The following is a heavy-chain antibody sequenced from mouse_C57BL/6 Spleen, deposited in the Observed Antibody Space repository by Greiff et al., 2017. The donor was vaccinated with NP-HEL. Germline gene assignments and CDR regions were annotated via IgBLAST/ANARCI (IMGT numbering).Heavy chain of an antibody. CDR2: IDPANGNT. CDR3: ARNWDRVYYAMDY. V-gene: IGHV14-3*01. D-gene: IGHD4-1*01. CDR1: GFNIKNTY. J-gene: IGHJ4*01. Sequence: EVQRVESVAELVRPGASVKLSCTASGFNIKNTYMHWVKQRPEQGLEWIGRIDPANGNTKYAPKFQGKATITADTSSNTAYLQLSSLTSEDTAIYYCARNWDRVYYAMDYWGQGTSVTVSS.